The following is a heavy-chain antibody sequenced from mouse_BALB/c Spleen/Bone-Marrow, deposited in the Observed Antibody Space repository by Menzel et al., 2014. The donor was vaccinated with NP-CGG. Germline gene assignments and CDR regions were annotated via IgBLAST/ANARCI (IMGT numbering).Heavy chain of an antibody. J-gene: IGHJ2*01. Sequence: EVKLMESGPGLVKPSQSLSLTCTVTGYSITSDYAWNWIRQFPGNKLEWMGYISYSGDTSYNPSLKSRISITRDTSKYQFFLQLNSVTTADTATYYCARRGYYGSSLDYWGQGTTLTVSS. CDR3: ARRGYYGSSLDY. D-gene: IGHD1-1*01. CDR2: ISYSGDT. V-gene: IGHV3-2*02. CDR1: GYSITSDYA.